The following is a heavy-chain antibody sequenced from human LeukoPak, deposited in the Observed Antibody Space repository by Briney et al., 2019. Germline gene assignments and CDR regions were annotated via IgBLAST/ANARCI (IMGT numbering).Heavy chain of an antibody. J-gene: IGHJ4*02. V-gene: IGHV3-7*01. Sequence: GGSLRLSCAASGFTFSSYWMSWVRQAPGKGLEWVANIKQDGSEKYYVDSVKGRFTISRDNAKNSLYLQMNSLRAEDTAVYYCARGGGYYDSSGLDPPGYWGQGTLVTVSS. CDR2: IKQDGSEK. D-gene: IGHD3-22*01. CDR3: ARGGGYYDSSGLDPPGY. CDR1: GFTFSSYW.